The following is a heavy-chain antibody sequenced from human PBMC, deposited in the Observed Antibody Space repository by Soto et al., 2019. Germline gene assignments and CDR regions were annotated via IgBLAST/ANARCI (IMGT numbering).Heavy chain of an antibody. CDR1: GFTFSDYA. J-gene: IGHJ6*02. D-gene: IGHD2-15*01. CDR2: IRNKAYGATT. Sequence: GGSLRLSCTTSGFTFSDYAISWFRQAPGKGLEWVGVIRNKAYGATTDYAASVEGRFAISRDDSKSTAYLQMNSVTTEDTAVYFCARYTYTSRYSFFGMDVWGHGTTVTVSS. V-gene: IGHV3-49*03. CDR3: ARYTYTSRYSFFGMDV.